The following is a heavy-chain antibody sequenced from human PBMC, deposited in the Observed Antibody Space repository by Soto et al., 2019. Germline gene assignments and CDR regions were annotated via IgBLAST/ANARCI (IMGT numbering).Heavy chain of an antibody. V-gene: IGHV1-69*12. CDR2: IMPVFRTP. D-gene: IGHD2-8*01. Sequence: QVHLEQSGAEVKKPGSSVKVSCKASGGTFRTAAVSWVRQAPGQGLEWLGGIMPVFRTPDYAQKFQGRVTITADESTSTAYMELIGLRFDDKAVYYCARDNDRPQLGGNYYYILDVWGQGTTITVSS. CDR1: GGTFRTAA. J-gene: IGHJ6*02. CDR3: ARDNDRPQLGGNYYYILDV.